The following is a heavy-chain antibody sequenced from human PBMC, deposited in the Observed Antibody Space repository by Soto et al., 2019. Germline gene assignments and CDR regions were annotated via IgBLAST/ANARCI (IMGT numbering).Heavy chain of an antibody. J-gene: IGHJ4*02. Sequence: EGQVVESGGDLVQPGDSLTISCAASGFTFSTYAMSWVRQAPGKGLEWVSGIHKTGTITFYADSVKGRFTISRDNSKNTLYLHMMSLRDGDTAVYYCVRDLNYKFFFDLWCQGTLVTVSS. D-gene: IGHD3-10*01. CDR2: IHKTGTIT. V-gene: IGHV3-23*05. CDR1: GFTFSTYA. CDR3: VRDLNYKFFFDL.